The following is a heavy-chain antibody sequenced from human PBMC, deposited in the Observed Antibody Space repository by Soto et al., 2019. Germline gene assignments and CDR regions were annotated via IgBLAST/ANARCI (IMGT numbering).Heavy chain of an antibody. CDR2: IDPSDSQT. CDR1: GYSFAGYW. CDR3: ARQIYDSDTGPNYQYYFDS. J-gene: IGHJ4*02. Sequence: GESLKISCKGSGYSFAGYWITWVRQKPGKGLEWMGRIDPSDSQTYYSPSFRGHVTISATKSITTVFLQWSSLRASDTAMYYCARQIYDSDTGPNYQYYFDSWGQGTPVTVSS. D-gene: IGHD3-22*01. V-gene: IGHV5-10-1*01.